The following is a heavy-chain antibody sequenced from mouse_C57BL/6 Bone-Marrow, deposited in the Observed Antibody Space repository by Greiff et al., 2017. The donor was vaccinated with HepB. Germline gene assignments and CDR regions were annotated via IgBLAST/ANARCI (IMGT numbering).Heavy chain of an antibody. Sequence: EVKVVESGGGLVKPGGSLKLSCAASGFTFSDYGMHWVRQAPEKGLEWVAYISSGSSTIYYADTVKGRFTISRDNAKNTLFLQMTSLRSEDTAMYYCAREGGKGNYYYAMDYWGQGTSVTVSS. D-gene: IGHD2-1*01. CDR3: AREGGKGNYYYAMDY. V-gene: IGHV5-17*01. J-gene: IGHJ4*01. CDR1: GFTFSDYG. CDR2: ISSGSSTI.